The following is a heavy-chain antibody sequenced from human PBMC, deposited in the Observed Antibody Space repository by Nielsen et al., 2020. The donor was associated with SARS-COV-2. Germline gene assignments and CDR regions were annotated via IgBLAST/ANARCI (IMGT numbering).Heavy chain of an antibody. CDR3: AKRGLSSGWYLFDY. CDR2: ISGSGGST. V-gene: IGHV3-23*01. J-gene: IGHJ4*02. D-gene: IGHD6-13*01. Sequence: GESLKISCAASGFTFSSYAMSWVRQAPGKGLEWVSAISGSGGSTYYADSVKGRFTISRDNSKNTLYLQMNSLRAEDTAVYYCAKRGLSSGWYLFDYWGQGTLVTVSS. CDR1: GFTFSSYA.